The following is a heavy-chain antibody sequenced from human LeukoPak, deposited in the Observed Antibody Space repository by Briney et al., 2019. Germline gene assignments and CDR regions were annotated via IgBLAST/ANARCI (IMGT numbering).Heavy chain of an antibody. CDR2: IFPSGST. V-gene: IGHV4-4*07. J-gene: IGHJ5*01. CDR1: DGSIIAYY. D-gene: IGHD5-24*01. CDR3: AKLNPRRWFDS. Sequence: SETLSLACTVPDGSIIAYYWSWIRQPAGKGLEYIGRIFPSGSTTYNPSLKSRVTMSVDTSKNQFSLKLTSVTAADTAVYYCAKLNPRRWFDSWGQGILVTVSS.